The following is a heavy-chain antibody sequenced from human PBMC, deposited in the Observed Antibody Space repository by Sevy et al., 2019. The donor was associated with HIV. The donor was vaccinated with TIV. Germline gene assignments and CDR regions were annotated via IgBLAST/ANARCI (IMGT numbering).Heavy chain of an antibody. D-gene: IGHD3-22*01. CDR2: ISTGGGTI. CDR1: GLSFRSYE. J-gene: IGHJ4*01. Sequence: GGSLRLSCAASGLSFRSYELNWVRQAPGKGLQWISYISTGGGTIFYADSVKGRFTISRDNAKNSVFLQMNSLRAEDTAVYFCATSRRDYYNYYFDYWCHGTLVTVSS. CDR3: ATSRRDYYNYYFDY. V-gene: IGHV3-48*03.